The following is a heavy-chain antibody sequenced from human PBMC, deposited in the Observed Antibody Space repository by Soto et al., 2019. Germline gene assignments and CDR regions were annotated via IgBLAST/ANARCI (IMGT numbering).Heavy chain of an antibody. Sequence: EVQLVESGGGLVQPGGSLRLSCAASGFTFSDHYMDWVRQAPGKGLEWVGRIKNKANSYGTQYAASVKGRITISRDDSQSSVYLQMNSLKTEDTAVYYCARGALSSGGYRRVFDYWGQGTLVTVSS. J-gene: IGHJ4*02. CDR2: IKNKANSYGT. V-gene: IGHV3-72*01. CDR3: ARGALSSGGYRRVFDY. CDR1: GFTFSDHY. D-gene: IGHD3-10*01.